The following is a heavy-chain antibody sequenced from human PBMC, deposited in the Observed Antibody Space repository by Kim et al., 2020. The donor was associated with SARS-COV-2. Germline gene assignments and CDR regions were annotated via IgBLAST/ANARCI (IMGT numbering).Heavy chain of an antibody. CDR2: ISGSGGST. V-gene: IGHV3-23*01. D-gene: IGHD3-22*01. Sequence: GGSLRLSCAASGFTFSSYAMSWVRQAPGKGLEWVSAISGSGGSTYYADSVKGRFTISRDNSKNTLYLQMNSLRAEDTAVYYCAKDTHDYYDSSGYYYFDYWGQGTLVTVSS. J-gene: IGHJ4*02. CDR1: GFTFSSYA. CDR3: AKDTHDYYDSSGYYYFDY.